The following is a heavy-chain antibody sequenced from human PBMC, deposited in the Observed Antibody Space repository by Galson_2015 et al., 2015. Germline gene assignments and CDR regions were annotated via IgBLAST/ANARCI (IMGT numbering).Heavy chain of an antibody. V-gene: IGHV4-4*02. J-gene: IGHJ4*02. CDR1: GGSISSSNW. CDR2: IYHSGST. CDR3: ARDPVCSGGSCPA. Sequence: ETLSLTCAVSGGSISSSNWWSWVRQPPGKGLEWIGEIYHSGSTNYNPSLKSRVTISVDKSKNQFSLKLSSVTAADTAVYYCARDPVCSGGSCPAWGQGTLVTVSS. D-gene: IGHD2-15*01.